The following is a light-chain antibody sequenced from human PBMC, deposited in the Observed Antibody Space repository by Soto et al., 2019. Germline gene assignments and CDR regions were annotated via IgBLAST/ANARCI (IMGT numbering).Light chain of an antibody. V-gene: IGKV1-17*01. Sequence: DIQMTQFPSSLSASVGDRVTITCRASQGIRNDLGWYQQKPGKAPKRLIYAASSLQSGVPSRFSGSGAGTEFSRAISSLQPEDSASFYCLQHSTYPLTFGQGNKVEIK. CDR1: QGIRND. J-gene: IGKJ1*01. CDR2: AAS. CDR3: LQHSTYPLT.